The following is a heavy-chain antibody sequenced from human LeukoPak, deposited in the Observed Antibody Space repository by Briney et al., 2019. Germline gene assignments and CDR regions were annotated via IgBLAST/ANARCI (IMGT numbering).Heavy chain of an antibody. J-gene: IGHJ4*02. CDR2: INQDGSTK. CDR3: TRDFAFQQFDY. V-gene: IGHV3-7*01. CDR1: GFSFSNSW. Sequence: GGSLRRSCAATGFSFSNSWMTWVRKAPGKGPEWLANINQDGSTKNYVDAVEGRFTISRDNAKNSLYLQMNSLRAEDTAVYYCTRDFAFQQFDYWGQGTLVTVSS. D-gene: IGHD1/OR15-1a*01.